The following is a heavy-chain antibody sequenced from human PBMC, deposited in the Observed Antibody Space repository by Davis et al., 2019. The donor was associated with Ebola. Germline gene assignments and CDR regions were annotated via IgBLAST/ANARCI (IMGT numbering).Heavy chain of an antibody. CDR1: GGSISSSNW. J-gene: IGHJ5*02. CDR3: ARRFTSIVHQWLRHPGPWFDP. V-gene: IGHV4-4*02. D-gene: IGHD6-19*01. CDR2: INHSGST. Sequence: PSETLSLTCAVSGGSISSSNWWSWVRQPPGKGLEWIGEINHSGSTNYNPSLKSRVTISVDTSKNQFSLKLSSVTAADTAVYYCARRFTSIVHQWLRHPGPWFDPWGQGTLVTVSS.